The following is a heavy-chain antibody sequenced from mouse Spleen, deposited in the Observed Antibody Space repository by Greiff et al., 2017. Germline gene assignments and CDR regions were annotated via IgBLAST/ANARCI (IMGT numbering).Heavy chain of an antibody. Sequence: EVQRVESGGGLVKPGGSLKLSCAASGFTFSDYGMHWVRQAPEKGLEWVAYISSGSSTIYYADTVKGRFTISRDNAKNTLFLQMTSLRSEDTAMYYCARFYYYGSSYGWFAYWGQGTLVTVSA. D-gene: IGHD1-1*01. CDR2: ISSGSSTI. CDR3: ARFYYYGSSYGWFAY. V-gene: IGHV5-17*01. CDR1: GFTFSDYG. J-gene: IGHJ3*01.